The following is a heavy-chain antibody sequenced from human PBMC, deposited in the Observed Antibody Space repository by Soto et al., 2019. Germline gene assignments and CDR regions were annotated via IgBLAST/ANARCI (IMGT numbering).Heavy chain of an antibody. CDR2: FDPEDGET. CDR3: ATNLVAYDSSGYYWYY. D-gene: IGHD3-22*01. Sequence: GASVKVSCKVSGYTLTELSMHWVRQAPGKGLEWMGGFDPEDGETIYAQKFQGRVTMTEDTSTDTAYMELSSLRSEDTAVYYCATNLVAYDSSGYYWYYWGQGTLVTVSS. CDR1: GYTLTELS. J-gene: IGHJ4*02. V-gene: IGHV1-24*01.